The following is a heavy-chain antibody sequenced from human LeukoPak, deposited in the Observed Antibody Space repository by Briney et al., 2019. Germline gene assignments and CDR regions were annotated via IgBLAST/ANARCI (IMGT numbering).Heavy chain of an antibody. Sequence: SETLSLSCAVSGYSISSGYYWGWIRQPPGKGLEWIGSIYHSGSTYYNPSLKSRVTISVDTSKNQFSLKLSSVTAADTAVYYCAISSGGYSYGLDYWGQGTLVTVSS. CDR2: IYHSGST. CDR1: GYSISSGYY. CDR3: AISSGGYSYGLDY. D-gene: IGHD5-18*01. J-gene: IGHJ4*02. V-gene: IGHV4-38-2*01.